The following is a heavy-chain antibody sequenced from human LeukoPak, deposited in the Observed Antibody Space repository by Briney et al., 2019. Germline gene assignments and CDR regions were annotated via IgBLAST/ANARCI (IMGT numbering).Heavy chain of an antibody. D-gene: IGHD2-21*01. CDR1: GYTFTGYY. Sequence: ASVKVSCKASGYTFTGYYMHWVRQAPGQGLEWMGWINPNRGGTNYAQKFQGRVTMTRDTSISTAYMELSRLRSDDTAVYYCARDPVVGYGMDVWGQGTTVTVSS. CDR2: INPNRGGT. V-gene: IGHV1-2*02. CDR3: ARDPVVGYGMDV. J-gene: IGHJ6*02.